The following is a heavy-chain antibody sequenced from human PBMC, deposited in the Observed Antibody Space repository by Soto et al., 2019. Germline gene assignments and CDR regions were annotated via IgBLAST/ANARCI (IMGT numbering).Heavy chain of an antibody. J-gene: IGHJ4*02. V-gene: IGHV3-74*01. CDR3: ARDLALWGVGGSTVGY. CDR2: INRDGSST. D-gene: IGHD1-26*01. Sequence: EVQLVESGGGLVQPGGSLRLSCAASGFTFSSYWMHWVRQAPGKGLVWVSRINRDGSSTSYADSVKGRFTISRDNAKNTLYLQMNSLRAEDTAVYYGARDLALWGVGGSTVGYWGQGTLVTFSS. CDR1: GFTFSSYW.